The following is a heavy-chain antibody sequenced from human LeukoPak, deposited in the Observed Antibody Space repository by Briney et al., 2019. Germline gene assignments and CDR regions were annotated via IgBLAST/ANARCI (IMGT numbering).Heavy chain of an antibody. D-gene: IGHD2-2*01. CDR1: GFTFSTYA. CDR3: ARQEYCSSTSCMGYYFDY. V-gene: IGHV3-21*01. J-gene: IGHJ4*02. CDR2: ISSSSSYI. Sequence: GGSLRLSRAASGFTFSTYAMGWVRQAPGKGLEWVSSISSSSSYIYYADSVKGRFTISRDNAKNSLYLQMNSLRAEDTAVYYCARQEYCSSTSCMGYYFDYWGQGTLVTVSS.